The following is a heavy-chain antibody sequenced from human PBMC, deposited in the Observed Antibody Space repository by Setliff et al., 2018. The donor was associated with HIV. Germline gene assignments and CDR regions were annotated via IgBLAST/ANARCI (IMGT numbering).Heavy chain of an antibody. Sequence: ASVKVSCKASGYTFTSYGISWVRQAPGQGLEWMGWISAYNGNTNYAQKLQGRVTMTTDTSTNTAYMELRSLRSDDTAVYYCARPLPIEGYCSSTSCQGAFDFWGQGTMVTVSS. V-gene: IGHV1-18*01. CDR2: ISAYNGNT. J-gene: IGHJ3*01. CDR3: ARPLPIEGYCSSTSCQGAFDF. D-gene: IGHD2-2*01. CDR1: GYTFTSYG.